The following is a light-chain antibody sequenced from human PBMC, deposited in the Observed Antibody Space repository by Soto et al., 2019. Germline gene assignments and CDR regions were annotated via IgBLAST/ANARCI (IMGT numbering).Light chain of an antibody. CDR3: QQYSDSPPT. V-gene: IGKV3-20*01. J-gene: IGKJ1*01. Sequence: ERALTQSPATLSLSPGERATLSCRASQSVSRYLAWYQQKPGQAPRIIIFAASGRATGIPDRFSGSGSGTDFTLTIDRLEPEDFAMYYCQQYSDSPPTFGQGTKV. CDR1: QSVSRY. CDR2: AAS.